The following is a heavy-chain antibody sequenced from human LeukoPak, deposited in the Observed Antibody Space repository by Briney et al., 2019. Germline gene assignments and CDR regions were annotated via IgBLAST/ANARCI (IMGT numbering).Heavy chain of an antibody. CDR3: ARGEELYYDSSGYYYGY. CDR2: INPNSGGT. D-gene: IGHD3-22*01. V-gene: IGHV1-2*02. J-gene: IGHJ4*02. CDR1: GYTFTGCY. Sequence: ASVKVSCKASGYTFTGCYMHWVRQAPGQGLEWMGWINPNSGGTNYAQKFQGRVTMTRDTSISTAYMELSRLRSDDTAVYYCARGEELYYDSSGYYYGYWGQGTLVTVSS.